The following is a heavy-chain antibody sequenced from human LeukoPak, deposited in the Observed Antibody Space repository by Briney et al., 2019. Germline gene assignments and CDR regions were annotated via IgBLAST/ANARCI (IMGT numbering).Heavy chain of an antibody. CDR2: IHYSGRA. CDR1: GGSINGHY. D-gene: IGHD3-16*01. Sequence: SETLSLTCTVSGGSINGHYWTWSRQPPGKGLEWIGQIHYSGRADYNPSLKRRLTISVDTSKQQLSLNLNSVTAADAAVFYCASFGVDFDMDVWGQGATLAVCS. V-gene: IGHV4-59*11. J-gene: IGHJ6*02. CDR3: ASFGVDFDMDV.